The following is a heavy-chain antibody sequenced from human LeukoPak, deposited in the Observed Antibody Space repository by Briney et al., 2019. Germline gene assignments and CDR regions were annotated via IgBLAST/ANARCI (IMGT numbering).Heavy chain of an antibody. Sequence: PGGSLRLSCEGPEFSFSSYGMSWVRQAPGKGLEWVAKIKQDGSEKYYVDSVKGRFTISRDDAKNSMYLLMNSLRVEDTAVYYCVRDVLYYYGAERLFWFDPWGQGTLVTVSS. CDR2: IKQDGSEK. CDR1: EFSFSSYG. V-gene: IGHV3-7*01. CDR3: VRDVLYYYGAERLFWFDP. D-gene: IGHD3-10*01. J-gene: IGHJ5*01.